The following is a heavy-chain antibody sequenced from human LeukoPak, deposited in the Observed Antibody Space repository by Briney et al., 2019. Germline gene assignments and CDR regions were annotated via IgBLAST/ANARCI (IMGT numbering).Heavy chain of an antibody. CDR2: INPNSGGT. V-gene: IGHV1-2*02. Sequence: GASVKVSCKASGYTFTGYYMHWVRQAPGQGLEWMGWINPNSGGTNYAQKFQGRVTMTRDTSISTAYMELSRLRSDDTAVYYCARLGAGEGLWFPPPRVNYYYYYMDVWGKGTTVTISS. J-gene: IGHJ6*03. CDR3: ARLGAGEGLWFPPPRVNYYYYYMDV. D-gene: IGHD3-10*01. CDR1: GYTFTGYY.